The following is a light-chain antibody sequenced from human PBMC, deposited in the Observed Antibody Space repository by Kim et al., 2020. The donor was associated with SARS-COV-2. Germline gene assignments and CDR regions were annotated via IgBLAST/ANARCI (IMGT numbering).Light chain of an antibody. CDR3: QSYDSSDWV. V-gene: IGLV6-57*03. J-gene: IGLJ3*02. CDR2: EDN. Sequence: GKTVTISCTRSRGSIASNYVQWYQQRPRSAPTTVIYEDNQRPSGVPDRFSGSIDSSSNSASLTISGLKTEDEADYYCQSYDSSDWVFGGGTQLTVL. CDR1: RGSIASNY.